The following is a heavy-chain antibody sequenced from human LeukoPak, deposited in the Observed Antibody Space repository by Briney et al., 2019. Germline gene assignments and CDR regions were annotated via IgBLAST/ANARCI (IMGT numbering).Heavy chain of an antibody. CDR3: AKVEAVYCSGGSCYFDY. V-gene: IGHV3-23*01. CDR2: ISGSGGST. D-gene: IGHD2-15*01. Sequence: PGGSLRLSCAASGFTVSSNYMSWVRQAPGKGLEWVSAISGSGGSTYYADSVKGRFTISRDNSKNTLYLQMNSLRAEDTAVYYCAKVEAVYCSGGSCYFDYWGQGTLVTVSS. J-gene: IGHJ4*02. CDR1: GFTVSSNY.